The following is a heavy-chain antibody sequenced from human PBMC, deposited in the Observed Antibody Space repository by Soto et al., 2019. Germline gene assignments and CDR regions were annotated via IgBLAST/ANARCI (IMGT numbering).Heavy chain of an antibody. Sequence: PGESLKISCKGSGYSFTSYWIGWVRQMPGKGLEWMGIIYPGDSDTRYSPSFQGQVTISADKSISTAYLQWSSLKASDTAMYYCARTLRTYYDFWSGYPPGYYGMDVWGQGTTVTVS. CDR2: IYPGDSDT. V-gene: IGHV5-51*01. CDR1: GYSFTSYW. J-gene: IGHJ6*02. CDR3: ARTLRTYYDFWSGYPPGYYGMDV. D-gene: IGHD3-3*01.